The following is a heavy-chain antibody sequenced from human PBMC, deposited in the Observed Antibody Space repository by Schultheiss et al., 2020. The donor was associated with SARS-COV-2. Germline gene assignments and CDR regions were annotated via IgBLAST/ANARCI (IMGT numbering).Heavy chain of an antibody. J-gene: IGHJ3*02. V-gene: IGHV3-53*05. D-gene: IGHD6-13*01. CDR1: GFTVSSNY. Sequence: GGSLRLSCAASGFTVSSNYMSWVRQAPGKGLEWVSAISGSGGSTYYADSVKGRFTISRDNSKSMLYLQMDSLKAKDTAMYYCTRDVVSSSWKPRGDAFDIWGQGTMVTVSS. CDR2: ISGSGGST. CDR3: TRDVVSSSWKPRGDAFDI.